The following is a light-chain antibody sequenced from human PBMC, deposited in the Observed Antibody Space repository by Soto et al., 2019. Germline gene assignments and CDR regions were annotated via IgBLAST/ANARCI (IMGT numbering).Light chain of an antibody. J-gene: IGKJ1*01. CDR1: QGIRND. Sequence: AIQMTQSPSSLSASVGDRVTISCRASQGIRNDLAWYQQKPGKAPMLLIFAASNLQSGVPSRFSGSGSGTDFTLSISRLQPEDFATYYCLQIYNSSLTFGEGTKVEIK. CDR3: LQIYNSSLT. V-gene: IGKV1-6*01. CDR2: AAS.